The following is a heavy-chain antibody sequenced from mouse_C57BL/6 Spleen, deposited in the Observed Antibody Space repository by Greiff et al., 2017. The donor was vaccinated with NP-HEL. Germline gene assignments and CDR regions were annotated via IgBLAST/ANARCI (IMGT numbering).Heavy chain of an antibody. CDR3: ARGGLGYYFDY. CDR2: INPSTGGT. Sequence: EVQLQQSGPELVKPGASVKISCKASGYSFTGYYMNWVKQSPEKSLEWIGEINPSTGGTTYNQKFKAKATLTVDKSSSTAYMQLKSLTSEDSAVYYCARGGLGYYFDYWGQGTTLTVSS. D-gene: IGHD4-1*01. J-gene: IGHJ2*01. V-gene: IGHV1-42*01. CDR1: GYSFTGYY.